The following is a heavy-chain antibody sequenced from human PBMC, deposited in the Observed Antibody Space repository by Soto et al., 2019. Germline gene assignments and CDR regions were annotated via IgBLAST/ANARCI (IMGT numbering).Heavy chain of an antibody. Sequence: ASVKVSCKASGYTFTGYYMHWVRQAPGRGLEWIGWINPNSGGTNYAQKFQGRVTMTRDTSISTAYMELSRLRSDDTAVYYCARGVSRSSGMDVWGQGTTVTVSS. CDR3: ARGVSRSSGMDV. V-gene: IGHV1-2*02. CDR1: GYTFTGYY. CDR2: INPNSGGT. J-gene: IGHJ6*02. D-gene: IGHD6-6*01.